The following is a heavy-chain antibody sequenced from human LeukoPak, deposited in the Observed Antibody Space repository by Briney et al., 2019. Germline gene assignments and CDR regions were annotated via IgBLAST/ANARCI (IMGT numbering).Heavy chain of an antibody. CDR1: GGSISSYY. CDR3: ARPAGGDYAFDH. CDR2: IYNSGST. V-gene: IGHV4-59*01. Sequence: SETLSLTCTVSGGSISSYYWSWIQQPPGKGLEWIGYIYNSGSTTYNPSLKSRVTISVDTSKNQVSLRMSSVTAADTAVYYCARPAGGDYAFDHWGQGTLVTVSS. D-gene: IGHD4-17*01. J-gene: IGHJ4*02.